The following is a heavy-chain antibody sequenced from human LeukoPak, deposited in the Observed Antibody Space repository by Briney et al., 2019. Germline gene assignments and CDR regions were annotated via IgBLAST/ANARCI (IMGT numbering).Heavy chain of an antibody. CDR2: INPSGGST. CDR3: AISYGSGSYYY. Sequence: ASVKVSCKASGYTFTSYYMHWVRQAPGQGLEWMGIINPSGGSTSYAQKFQGRVTMTRDTSTSTVHMELSSLRSEDTAVYYCAISYGSGSYYYWGQGTLVTVSS. CDR1: GYTFTSYY. J-gene: IGHJ4*02. D-gene: IGHD3-10*01. V-gene: IGHV1-46*01.